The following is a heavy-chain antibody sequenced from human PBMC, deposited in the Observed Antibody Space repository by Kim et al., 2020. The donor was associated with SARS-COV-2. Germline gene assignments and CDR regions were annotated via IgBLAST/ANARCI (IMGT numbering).Heavy chain of an antibody. CDR2: INHSGST. CDR1: GGSFSGYY. CDR3: ARGRSRTWFGEPRAWFDP. Sequence: SETLSLTCAVYGGSFSGYYWSWIRQPPGKGLEWIGEINHSGSTNYNPSLKSRVTISVDTSKNQFSLKLSSVTAADTAVYYCARGRSRTWFGEPRAWFDPWGQGTLVTVSS. D-gene: IGHD3-10*01. J-gene: IGHJ5*02. V-gene: IGHV4-34*01.